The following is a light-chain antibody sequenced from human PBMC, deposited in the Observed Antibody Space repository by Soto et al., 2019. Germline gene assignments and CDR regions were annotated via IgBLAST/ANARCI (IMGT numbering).Light chain of an antibody. CDR2: GAS. CDR1: QSVSSY. V-gene: IGKV3-15*01. Sequence: VLSQSPSALSLYPGERATLTCRASQSVSSYLAWYQQKPGQAPRFLIYGASTRATGIPARFSGSGSGTEFTLTISSLQSEDFAVYYCQQYNSWPPVTFGQRTKVDIK. CDR3: QQYNSWPPVT. J-gene: IGKJ1*01.